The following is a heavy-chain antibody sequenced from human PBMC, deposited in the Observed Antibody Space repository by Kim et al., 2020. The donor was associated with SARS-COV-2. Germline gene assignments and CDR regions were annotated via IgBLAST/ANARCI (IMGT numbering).Heavy chain of an antibody. Sequence: GGSLRLSCAVSGLSFNNVWMTWVRQAPGKGLEWIGRIKSEPDGGSVDYSAPVKGRFTISRVDSTDTLYLQMSRLRTEDTDVYYCTTGGGSHGCYYWGQGTLVTVSS. D-gene: IGHD2-15*01. V-gene: IGHV3-15*01. CDR2: IKSEPDGGSV. J-gene: IGHJ4*02. CDR1: GLSFNNVW. CDR3: TTGGGSHGCYY.